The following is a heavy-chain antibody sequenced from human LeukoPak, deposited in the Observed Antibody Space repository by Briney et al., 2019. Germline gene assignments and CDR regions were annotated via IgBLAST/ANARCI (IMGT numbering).Heavy chain of an antibody. Sequence: PGGSLRLSCAASGFTFRSYSMNWVRQAPGKGLEWVSAIDPSSTYIYYADSVKGRFTISRDNAENSLYLQMNSLRVEDTAVYYCARVGLFDIVVVPADDYYYMDVWGKGTTVTVSS. CDR3: ARVGLFDIVVVPADDYYYMDV. CDR2: IDPSSTYI. CDR1: GFTFRSYS. J-gene: IGHJ6*03. V-gene: IGHV3-21*01. D-gene: IGHD2-2*01.